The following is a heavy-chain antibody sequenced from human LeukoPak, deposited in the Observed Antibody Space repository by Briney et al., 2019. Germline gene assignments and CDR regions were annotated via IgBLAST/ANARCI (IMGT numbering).Heavy chain of an antibody. CDR1: GYSFTSHY. D-gene: IGHD3-16*02. CDR3: ARDNSVGDIAWWFDP. J-gene: IGHJ5*02. CDR2: INPSGSST. Sequence: ASVKVSCKASGYSFTSHYMHWVRQAPGQGLEWMGLINPSGSSTLYARKFQGRVTMTRDMSTTTDYMELSSLRSEDTAVYCCARDNSVGDIAWWFDPWGQGTLVTVSS. V-gene: IGHV1-46*01.